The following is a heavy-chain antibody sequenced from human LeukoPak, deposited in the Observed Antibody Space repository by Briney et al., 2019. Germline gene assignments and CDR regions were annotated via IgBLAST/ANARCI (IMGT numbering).Heavy chain of an antibody. CDR3: VKSPSSSWYGPFDY. D-gene: IGHD6-13*01. CDR1: GFTFSTYA. Sequence: PGGSLRLSCSASGFTFSTYAMHWVRQAPGKGLEYVSAISSNGISTYYADSVKGRFTISRDNSKDTLFFQMSGLRVEDTAVYYCVKSPSSSWYGPFDYWGQGTLVTVSS. V-gene: IGHV3-64D*06. CDR2: ISSNGIST. J-gene: IGHJ4*02.